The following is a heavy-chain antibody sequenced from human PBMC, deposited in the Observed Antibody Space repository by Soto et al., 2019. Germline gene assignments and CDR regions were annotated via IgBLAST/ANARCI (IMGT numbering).Heavy chain of an antibody. V-gene: IGHV1-46*01. J-gene: IGHJ6*02. Sequence: ASVKVSCKASGDTFTSYYMHWVRQAPGQGLEWMGIINPSGGSTSYAQKFQGRVTMTRDTSTSTVYMELSSLRSEDTAVYYCATPARRPDYYYYGMDVWGQGTTVTVSS. CDR1: GDTFTSYY. CDR3: ATPARRPDYYYYGMDV. D-gene: IGHD6-6*01. CDR2: INPSGGST.